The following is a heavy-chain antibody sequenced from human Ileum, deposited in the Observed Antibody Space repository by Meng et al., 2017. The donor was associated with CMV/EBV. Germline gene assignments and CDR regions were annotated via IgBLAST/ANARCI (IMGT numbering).Heavy chain of an antibody. Sequence: SETLSLTCSVSGDSITSGDYYWSWIRQPPGKGLEWIGYIYSSGTAYYNPSLKTAISIDTSKNQFSLRLTSVTAADTAVYYCAREGGYDRRYFDYWGQGTLVTSPQ. CDR2: IYSSGTA. J-gene: IGHJ4*02. V-gene: IGHV4-30-4*08. CDR3: AREGGYDRRYFDY. CDR1: GDSITSGDYY. D-gene: IGHD5-12*01.